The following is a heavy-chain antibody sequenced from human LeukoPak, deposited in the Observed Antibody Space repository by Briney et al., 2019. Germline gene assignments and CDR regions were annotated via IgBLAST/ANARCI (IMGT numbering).Heavy chain of an antibody. CDR3: ARGDTAMVTGYYYGMDV. V-gene: IGHV4-59*01. Sequence: SETLSLTCTVSGGSISSYYWSWIRQPPGKGLEWIGYIYYSGSTNYNPSLKSRVTISVDTSKNQFSLKLSSVAAADTAVYYCARGDTAMVTGYYYGMDVWGQGTTVTVSS. D-gene: IGHD5-18*01. J-gene: IGHJ6*02. CDR1: GGSISSYY. CDR2: IYYSGST.